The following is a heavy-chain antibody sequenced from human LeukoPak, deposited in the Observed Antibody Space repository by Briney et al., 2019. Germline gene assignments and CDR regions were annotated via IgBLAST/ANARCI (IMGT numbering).Heavy chain of an antibody. CDR3: ARHWGSWPPYNWFDP. V-gene: IGHV1-69*13. CDR2: IIPIFGTA. J-gene: IGHJ5*02. Sequence: GASVTVSCTASGGTFSSYAISWVRQAPGQGLEWMGGIIPIFGTANYAQKFQGRVTITADESTSTAYMELSSLRSEDTAVYYCARHWGSWPPYNWFDPWGQGTLVTVSS. D-gene: IGHD3-16*01. CDR1: GGTFSSYA.